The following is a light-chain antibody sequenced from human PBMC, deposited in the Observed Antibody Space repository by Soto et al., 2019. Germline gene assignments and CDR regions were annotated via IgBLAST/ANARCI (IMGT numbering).Light chain of an antibody. CDR3: QQYESTPPT. V-gene: IGKV4-1*01. J-gene: IGKJ2*01. Sequence: DIVMTQSPDSLAVSLGERATINCKSSQSVLYSSNNKNYLAWYQQRPGQPPKLLIYWASTRESGVPDRFSGSGSGTDFTLTITSLWAEDVAVYYCQQYESTPPTFGQGTKLEIK. CDR1: QSVLYSSNNKNY. CDR2: WAS.